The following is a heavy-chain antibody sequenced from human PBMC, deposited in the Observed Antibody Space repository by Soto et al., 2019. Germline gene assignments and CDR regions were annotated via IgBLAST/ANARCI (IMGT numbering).Heavy chain of an antibody. Sequence: ASVKVSCKASGYTFTSYGISWVRQAPGQGLEWMGWMNPNSGNTGYAQKFQGRVTMTRNTSISTAYMELSSLRSEDTAVYYCAKDGSYYDFWSGNPSYYYYGMDVWGQGTTVTVS. D-gene: IGHD3-3*01. J-gene: IGHJ6*02. CDR2: MNPNSGNT. CDR1: GYTFTSYG. CDR3: AKDGSYYDFWSGNPSYYYYGMDV. V-gene: IGHV1-8*02.